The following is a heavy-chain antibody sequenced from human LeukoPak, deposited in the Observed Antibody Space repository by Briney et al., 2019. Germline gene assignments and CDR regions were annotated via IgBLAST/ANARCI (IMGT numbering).Heavy chain of an antibody. CDR2: IWYDGSNK. CDR3: ARDVSGYYDSSGYDY. CDR1: GFTFSSYG. V-gene: IGHV3-33*08. Sequence: GRSLRLSCAASGFTFSSYGMHWVRQAPGKGLEWVAVIWYDGSNKYYADSVKGRFTISRDNSKNTLYLQMNSLRAEDTAVYYCARDVSGYYDSSGYDYWGQGTLVTVSS. J-gene: IGHJ4*02. D-gene: IGHD3-22*01.